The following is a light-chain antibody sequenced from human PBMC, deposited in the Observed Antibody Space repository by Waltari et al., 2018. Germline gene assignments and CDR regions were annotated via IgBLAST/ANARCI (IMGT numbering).Light chain of an antibody. V-gene: IGLV4-69*01. CDR2: VNSDGSH. CDR3: QTGGHGTWV. CDR1: SGHSTNI. J-gene: IGLJ3*02. Sequence: QLVLTQSPSASASLGASVKLTCTLSSGHSTNIIAWLQQHPEKGPRYLMNVNSDGSHNKGVGIPDRFSGSSSGAERYLTISSLQSGDEADYYCQTGGHGTWVFGGGTRLTVL.